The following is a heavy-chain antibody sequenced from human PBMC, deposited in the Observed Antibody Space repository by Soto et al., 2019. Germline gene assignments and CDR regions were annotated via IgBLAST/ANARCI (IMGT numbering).Heavy chain of an antibody. CDR1: GGTVSSYA. D-gene: IGHD6-13*01. V-gene: IGHV1-69*06. CDR3: AGEGVTAAAGSGYWFDP. Sequence: QVQLVQSGAEVKKPGSSVKVSCKASGGTVSSYAISWVRQAPGQGLEWMGGIIPIFGTANYAQTFQGRVTLPADKATTTADMELSSLRAEDTAVYYGAGEGVTAAAGSGYWFDPWGQGNLVPVSS. J-gene: IGHJ5*02. CDR2: IIPIFGTA.